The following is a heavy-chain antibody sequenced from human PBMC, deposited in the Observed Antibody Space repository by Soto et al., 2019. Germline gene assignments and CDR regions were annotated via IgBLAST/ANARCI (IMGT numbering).Heavy chain of an antibody. CDR3: AKSLGYGDFSVDY. J-gene: IGHJ4*02. CDR1: GFTFSSYG. Sequence: QVQLVESGGGVVQPGRSLRLSCAASGFTFSSYGMHWVRQAPGKGLEWVAVISYDGSNKYYADSVKGRFTISRDNSKNTLYLQMNSLRAEDTAVYYRAKSLGYGDFSVDYWGQGTLVTVSS. V-gene: IGHV3-30*18. D-gene: IGHD4-17*01. CDR2: ISYDGSNK.